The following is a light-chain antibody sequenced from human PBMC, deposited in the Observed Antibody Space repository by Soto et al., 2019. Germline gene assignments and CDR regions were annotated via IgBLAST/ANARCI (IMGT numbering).Light chain of an antibody. V-gene: IGLV1-44*01. CDR2: RDD. CDR3: AVWDDTFYGRV. Sequence: QSVVTQPPSASGTPGQRVTISCSGGRSNIGSNTVVWYQQFPGATPKLLIYRDDQRPSGVPDRFSGSRSGTSASLAISGLQLDDEADYYCAVWDDTFYGRVFGGGTKVTVL. CDR1: RSNIGSNT. J-gene: IGLJ3*02.